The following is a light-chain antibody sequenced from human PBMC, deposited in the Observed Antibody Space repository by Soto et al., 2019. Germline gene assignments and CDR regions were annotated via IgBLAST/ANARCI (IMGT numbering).Light chain of an antibody. J-gene: IGKJ5*01. CDR2: TVS. CDR3: MLRSEVRT. CDR1: QSLVHSDDGGPF. V-gene: IGKV2-40*01. Sequence: EIATSRTTVYLPVAPGEPANISCSSSQSLVHSDDGGPFLERYLQKPGQSPPLLIYTVSYRASGVPDRFSCSGAGADIRLKFGVVEAEDVRVYDCMLRSEVRTVGIGTRLEIK.